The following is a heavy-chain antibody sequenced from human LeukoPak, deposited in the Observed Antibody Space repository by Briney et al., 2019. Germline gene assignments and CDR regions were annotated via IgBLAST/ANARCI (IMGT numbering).Heavy chain of an antibody. CDR3: ARESYDILTGFLGFDV. Sequence: GGSLRLSCAASRFTFDDYGMSWVRQAPGKGLERVSSINWKGVSTGYADSVKGRFTISRDNAKKSLYLQMNNLRAEDTALYYCARESYDILTGFLGFDVWGPGTMVTVSS. V-gene: IGHV3-20*04. CDR2: INWKGVST. D-gene: IGHD3-9*01. CDR1: RFTFDDYG. J-gene: IGHJ3*01.